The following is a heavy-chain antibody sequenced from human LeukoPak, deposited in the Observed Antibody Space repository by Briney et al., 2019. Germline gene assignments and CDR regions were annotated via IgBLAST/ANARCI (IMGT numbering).Heavy chain of an antibody. J-gene: IGHJ3*02. CDR3: ARDSWVTTRPRDAFDI. CDR2: IDTDGST. CDR1: GFTFSSYW. Sequence: PGGSLRLSCAASGFTFSSYWIHWVRQAPGKGLVWVSRIDTDGSTSYADSVKGRFTISRDNAKNTVSLQMNSLRAEDTAVYYCARDSWVTTRPRDAFDIWGQGTMVTVSS. D-gene: IGHD4-17*01. V-gene: IGHV3-74*01.